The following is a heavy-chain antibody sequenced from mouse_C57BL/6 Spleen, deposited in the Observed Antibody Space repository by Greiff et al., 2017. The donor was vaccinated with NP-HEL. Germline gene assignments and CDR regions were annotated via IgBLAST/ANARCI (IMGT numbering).Heavy chain of an antibody. CDR3: AREGAYQTWFAY. CDR2: IDPSDSET. Sequence: QVQLKQPGAELVRPGSSVKLSCKASGYTFTSYWMHWVKQRPIQGLEWIGNIDPSDSETHYNQKFKDKATLTVDKSSSTAYMQLSSLTSEDSAVYYCAREGAYQTWFAYWGQGTLVTVSA. D-gene: IGHD6-5*01. V-gene: IGHV1-52*01. CDR1: GYTFTSYW. J-gene: IGHJ3*01.